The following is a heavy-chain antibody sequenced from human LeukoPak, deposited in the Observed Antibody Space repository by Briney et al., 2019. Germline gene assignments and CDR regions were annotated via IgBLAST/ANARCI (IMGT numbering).Heavy chain of an antibody. J-gene: IGHJ4*02. Sequence: GGSLRLSCAASGFTVSSNYMSWVRQAPGKGLEWVSVIYSGGSTYYADSVKGRFTISRDNSKNTLYLQMNGLRAEDTAVYYCARDLLVAGTENDDYWGQGTLVTVSS. D-gene: IGHD6-19*01. CDR2: IYSGGST. CDR1: GFTVSSNY. V-gene: IGHV3-66*01. CDR3: ARDLLVAGTENDDY.